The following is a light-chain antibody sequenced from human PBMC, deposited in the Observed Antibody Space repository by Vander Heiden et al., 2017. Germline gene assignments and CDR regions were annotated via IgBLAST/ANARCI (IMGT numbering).Light chain of an antibody. CDR2: AAS. Sequence: DIQMTQSPSSLSASVGDRVTITCRASQSISSYLNWYQQKPGKAPKFLIYAASSLQSGVQSRFSGSGSGTDFTITINSLQPEDFATYYCQQSYSSPWTFGQGTKVEIK. V-gene: IGKV1-39*01. CDR1: QSISSY. CDR3: QQSYSSPWT. J-gene: IGKJ1*01.